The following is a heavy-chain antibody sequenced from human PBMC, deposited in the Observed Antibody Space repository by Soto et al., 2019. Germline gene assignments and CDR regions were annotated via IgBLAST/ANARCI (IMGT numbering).Heavy chain of an antibody. Sequence: QVQLQESGPGLVKPSEPLSLTCTVSDDSSSSYKWSWIRQPPGRRLEWIGYIDSTGGTRNNPSLHSRVTITGDTSTKQCSLKLASVTAADTGVYYCVRQGFGRLHGLVDVWGQGTTVTVSS. CDR3: VRQGFGRLHGLVDV. D-gene: IGHD3-10*01. CDR2: IDSTGGT. CDR1: DDSSSSYK. J-gene: IGHJ6*02. V-gene: IGHV4-59*08.